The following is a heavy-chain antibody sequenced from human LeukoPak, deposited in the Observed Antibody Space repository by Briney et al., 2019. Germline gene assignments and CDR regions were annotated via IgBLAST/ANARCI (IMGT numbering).Heavy chain of an antibody. CDR2: ISSSGSTI. J-gene: IGHJ6*02. Sequence: GGSLRLSCAASGFTFSHYYMSWIRQAPGKGLEWVSYISSSGSTIYYADSVKGRFTISRDNAKNPLYLQMNSLRAEDTAVYYCAREGDFWSGYFHNYYYYGMDVWGQGTTVTVSS. CDR3: AREGDFWSGYFHNYYYYGMDV. V-gene: IGHV3-11*01. CDR1: GFTFSHYY. D-gene: IGHD3-3*01.